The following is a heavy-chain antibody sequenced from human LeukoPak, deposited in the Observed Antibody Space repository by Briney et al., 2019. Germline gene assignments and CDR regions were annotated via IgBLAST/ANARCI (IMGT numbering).Heavy chain of an antibody. D-gene: IGHD3-10*01. CDR3: AKDSYVSGRPLHTFDV. J-gene: IGHJ3*01. CDR2: ISGGGGRT. V-gene: IGHV3-23*01. Sequence: GGSLRLSCAASGFTFSSYALNWVRQAPGKGLEWVSAISGGGGRTYYADSVKGRFTISRDSSKNTLYLQMNSLRAEDTAVYYCAKDSYVSGRPLHTFDVWGQGTMVTVSS. CDR1: GFTFSSYA.